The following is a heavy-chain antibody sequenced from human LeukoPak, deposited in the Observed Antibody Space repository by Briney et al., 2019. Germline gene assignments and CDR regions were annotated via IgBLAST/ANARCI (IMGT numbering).Heavy chain of an antibody. CDR1: GDNFNNYW. CDR3: ARQRFTMRAYAGNWFGP. J-gene: IGHJ5*02. CDR2: IYLDDSET. V-gene: IGHV5-51*01. D-gene: IGHD3-10*01. Sequence: GESLKIFCKGGGDNFNNYWIVWVRQMPGKGLEWMGVIYLDDSETKYSPSFQGQVTISADKSISTAYLQWSSLKASDTAMYYCARQRFTMRAYAGNWFGPWGKGTLVTVSS.